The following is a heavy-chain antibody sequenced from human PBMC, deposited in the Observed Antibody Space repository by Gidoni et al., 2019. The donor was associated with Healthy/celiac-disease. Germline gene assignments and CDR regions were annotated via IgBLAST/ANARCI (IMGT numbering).Heavy chain of an antibody. V-gene: IGHV4-4*07. D-gene: IGHD3-3*01. CDR1: GGSISSCY. J-gene: IGHJ6*02. CDR2: IYTSGST. Sequence: QVQLQESCPGLVKPSATLSLICTVSGGSISSCYWSWIRQPAGKGMEWIVRIYTSGSTNYNPALKSRVTMSGDTSKNQFSLKLRSVTAADTAVYYWARDSGYDFWSGSINYGMDVWGQGTTVTVSS. CDR3: ARDSGYDFWSGSINYGMDV.